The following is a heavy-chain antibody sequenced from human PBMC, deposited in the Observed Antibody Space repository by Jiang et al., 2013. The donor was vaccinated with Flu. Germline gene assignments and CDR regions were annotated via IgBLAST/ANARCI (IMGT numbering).Heavy chain of an antibody. J-gene: IGHJ4*02. D-gene: IGHD6-19*01. CDR1: GYTFTNFG. V-gene: IGHV1-18*01. CDR2: ISAYNGDT. CDR3: ARSTVSGWHFDY. Sequence: GAEVKKPGASVKVSCKTSGYTFTNFGFNWMRQAPGQGLEYMGWISAYNGDTNYAMNFQGRVTLTTDTSTSTAYMELRSLRSDDTAVYYCARSTVSGWHFDYWGQGTLVTVSS.